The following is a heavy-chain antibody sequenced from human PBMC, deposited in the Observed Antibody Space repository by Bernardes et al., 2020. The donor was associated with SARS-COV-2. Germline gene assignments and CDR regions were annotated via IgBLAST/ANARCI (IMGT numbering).Heavy chain of an antibody. CDR1: GFTFTNSA. J-gene: IGHJ4*02. D-gene: IGHD6-13*01. CDR2: IVVDSGTT. Sequence: SVKVSCKASGFTFTNSAVQWVRQARGQRLEWIGWIVVDSGTTNYAQKFQERVTITRDMSTSTAYIELSSLRSEDTAMYYCAWGSRSWYYCDYWGQGTLVNVSS. V-gene: IGHV1-58*01. CDR3: AWGSRSWYYCDY.